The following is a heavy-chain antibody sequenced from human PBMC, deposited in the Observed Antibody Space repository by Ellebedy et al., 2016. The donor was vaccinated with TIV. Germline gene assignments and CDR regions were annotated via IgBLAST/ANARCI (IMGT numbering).Heavy chain of an antibody. V-gene: IGHV1-24*01. CDR2: FDPEDGET. D-gene: IGHD2-15*01. J-gene: IGHJ4*02. CDR1: GYTLTELS. CDR3: ARGEVKRQWWGRPQLIDY. Sequence: ASVKVSCKVSGYTLTELSMHWVRQAPGKGLEWMGGFDPEDGETIYAQKFQGRVTMTRNTSIGTAYMELSSLRSDDTAVYYCARGEVKRQWWGRPQLIDYWGQGTLVTVSS.